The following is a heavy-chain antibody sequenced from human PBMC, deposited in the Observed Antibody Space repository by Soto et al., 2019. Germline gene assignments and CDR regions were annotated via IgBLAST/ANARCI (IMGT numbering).Heavy chain of an antibody. J-gene: IGHJ6*02. D-gene: IGHD4-17*01. CDR2: IIAIFGTA. V-gene: IGHV1-69*13. CDR1: GGTFSSYA. Sequence: SVKVSCKASGGTFSSYAISGVRQAPGQGLEWMGGIIAIFGTANYAQKFQGRVTITADESTSTAYMELSSLRSEDTAVYYCARDPHPMDYGDYEYYYYYGMDVWGQGTTVTVSS. CDR3: ARDPHPMDYGDYEYYYYYGMDV.